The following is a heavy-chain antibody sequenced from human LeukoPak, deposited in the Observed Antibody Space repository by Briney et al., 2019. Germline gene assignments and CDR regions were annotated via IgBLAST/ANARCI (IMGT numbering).Heavy chain of an antibody. V-gene: IGHV1-69*13. J-gene: IGHJ4*02. CDR3: ARGRYSSSWRPKFNYFDY. CDR2: IIPIFGTA. CDR1: GGTFSSYA. D-gene: IGHD6-13*01. Sequence: SVKVSCTASGGTFSSYAISWVRQAPGQGLEWMGGIIPIFGTANYAQKFQGRVTITADESTSTAYMELSSLRSEDTAVYYCARGRYSSSWRPKFNYFDYWGQGTLVTVSS.